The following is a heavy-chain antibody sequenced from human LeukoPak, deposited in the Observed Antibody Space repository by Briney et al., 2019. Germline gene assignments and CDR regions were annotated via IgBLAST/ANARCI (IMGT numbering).Heavy chain of an antibody. CDR3: ARTGVGGGYRFDY. Sequence: PGGSLRLSCVASRFSFSNYAMTWVRQAPGKGLEWVSGISGSGGSTYYADSVRGRFTISRDNFKNTLDLQMSSLGGEDTAIYYCARTGVGGGYRFDYWGQGTLVTVSS. J-gene: IGHJ4*02. CDR2: ISGSGGST. D-gene: IGHD1-26*01. CDR1: RFSFSNYA. V-gene: IGHV3-23*01.